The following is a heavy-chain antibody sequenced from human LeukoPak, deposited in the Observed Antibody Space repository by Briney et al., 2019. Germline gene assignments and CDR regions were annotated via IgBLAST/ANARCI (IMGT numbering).Heavy chain of an antibody. CDR3: VRLRRSSATGGYYYYYDY. Sequence: PGGSLRLSCGASGFTFSSFSMNWVRQAPGKGLEWVSSITPTSSYIYYADSVRGRFTISRDNPKNSLFLQMDSLSAEDTAVYYCVRLRRSSATGGYYYYYDYWGQGILVTVSS. CDR1: GFTFSSFS. D-gene: IGHD3-22*01. CDR2: ITPTSSYI. V-gene: IGHV3-21*01. J-gene: IGHJ4*02.